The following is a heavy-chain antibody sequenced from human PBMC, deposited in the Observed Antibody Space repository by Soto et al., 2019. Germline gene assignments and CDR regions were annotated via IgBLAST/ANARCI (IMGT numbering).Heavy chain of an antibody. V-gene: IGHV3-9*01. J-gene: IGHJ5*02. CDR1: GFTFDDYA. Sequence: EVQLVESGGGLVQPGRSLRLSCAASGFTFDDYAMHWVRQAPGKGLEWVSGISWNSVSIAYADSVKGRFTISRDNAKNSLYLQMNSLRAEDTALYYCTKDGVGQLSLNWFEPWGQGTLVTVSS. CDR3: TKDGVGQLSLNWFEP. CDR2: ISWNSVSI. D-gene: IGHD1-1*01.